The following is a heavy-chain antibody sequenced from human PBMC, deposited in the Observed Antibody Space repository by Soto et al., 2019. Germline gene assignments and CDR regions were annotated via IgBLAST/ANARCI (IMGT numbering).Heavy chain of an antibody. CDR3: AKAGGAGSYKHGMDV. Sequence: EVPLLESGGGLVQPGGSLRLSCAASGFTFSSYAMGWVRQAPGTGLEWVSAISGSGGSTYYADSVKGRFTISRDNSKNTLDLQMNSLRAEDTAVYYCAKAGGAGSYKHGMDVWGQGTTVTVSS. CDR1: GFTFSSYA. D-gene: IGHD3-10*01. V-gene: IGHV3-23*01. J-gene: IGHJ6*02. CDR2: ISGSGGST.